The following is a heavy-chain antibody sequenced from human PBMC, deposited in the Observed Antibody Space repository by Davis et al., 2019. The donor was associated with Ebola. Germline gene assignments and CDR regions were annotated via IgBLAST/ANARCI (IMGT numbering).Heavy chain of an antibody. D-gene: IGHD1-7*01. Sequence: ASVKVSCKASGYTFTSYDINWVRQATGQGLEWMGWMNPNSGNTGYAQKFQGRVTMARNTSISTAYMELSSLRSEDTAVYYCASVVYNWNYFSPYYYYYGMDVWGQGTTVTVSS. CDR3: ASVVYNWNYFSPYYYYYGMDV. V-gene: IGHV1-8*01. J-gene: IGHJ6*02. CDR2: MNPNSGNT. CDR1: GYTFTSYD.